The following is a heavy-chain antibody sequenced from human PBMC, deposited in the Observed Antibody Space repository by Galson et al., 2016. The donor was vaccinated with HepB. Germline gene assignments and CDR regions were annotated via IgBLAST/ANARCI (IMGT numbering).Heavy chain of an antibody. CDR2: VGYNGDT. Sequence: SETLSLTCTVAGGPINNSYWHWIRQPPGKGLEWVGFVGYNGDTRYNPSLRGRITISLDTPKNQFSLKLNSLTSADTAVYYCSREWSSFEFWGQGILVTVSS. CDR3: SREWSSFEF. D-gene: IGHD2-15*01. V-gene: IGHV4-59*01. J-gene: IGHJ4*02. CDR1: GGPINNSY.